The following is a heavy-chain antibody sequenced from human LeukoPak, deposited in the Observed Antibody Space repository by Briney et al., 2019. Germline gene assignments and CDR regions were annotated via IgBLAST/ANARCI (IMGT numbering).Heavy chain of an antibody. CDR3: ARASYDSSDYGYFQH. J-gene: IGHJ1*01. CDR1: GYTFTGYY. CDR2: INPNSGGT. Sequence: ASVRVSCKASGYTFTGYYMHWVRQAPGQGLEWMGWINPNSGGTNYAQKFQGRVTMTRDTSISTAYMELSRLRSDDTAVYYCARASYDSSDYGYFQHWGQGTLVTVSS. V-gene: IGHV1-2*02. D-gene: IGHD3-22*01.